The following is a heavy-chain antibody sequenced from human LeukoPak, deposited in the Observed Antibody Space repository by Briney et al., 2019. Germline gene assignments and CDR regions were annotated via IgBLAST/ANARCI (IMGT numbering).Heavy chain of an antibody. Sequence: GGSLRLSCTASGFTFSDYYMSWIRQAPGKGLEWVSYISSSGSTIYYADSVKGRFTISRDNAKNSLYLQMNSLRAEDTAVYYCARARRYYYYYYMDVWGKGTTVTVSS. CDR1: GFTFSDYY. J-gene: IGHJ6*03. CDR3: ARARRYYYYYYMDV. CDR2: ISSSGSTI. V-gene: IGHV3-11*04.